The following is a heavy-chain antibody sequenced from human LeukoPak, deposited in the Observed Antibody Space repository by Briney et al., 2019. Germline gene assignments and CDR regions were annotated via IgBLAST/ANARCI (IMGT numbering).Heavy chain of an antibody. D-gene: IGHD6-19*01. CDR2: ISWNSGSI. V-gene: IGHV3-9*01. CDR1: GFTFDDYA. Sequence: GGSLRLSCAASGFTFDDYAMHWVRQAPGKGLEWVSGISWNSGSIGYADSVKGRFTISRDNAKNSLYLQMNSLRAEDTAVYYCARPGEYSSGWRPYYYYGMDVWGQGTTVTVSS. CDR3: ARPGEYSSGWRPYYYYGMDV. J-gene: IGHJ6*02.